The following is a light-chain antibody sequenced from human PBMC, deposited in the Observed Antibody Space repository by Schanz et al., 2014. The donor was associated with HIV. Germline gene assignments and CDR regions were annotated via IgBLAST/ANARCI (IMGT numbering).Light chain of an antibody. Sequence: QSALTQPASVSGSPGQSITISCTGTSSDVGGYNYVSWYQQHPGKAPKVVIYGVFDRPSGVSARFSGSKSDNTASLTISGLQPEDEADYYCISYTRDTVLFGGGTKLTVL. CDR2: GVF. CDR3: ISYTRDTVL. V-gene: IGLV2-14*03. CDR1: SSDVGGYNY. J-gene: IGLJ2*01.